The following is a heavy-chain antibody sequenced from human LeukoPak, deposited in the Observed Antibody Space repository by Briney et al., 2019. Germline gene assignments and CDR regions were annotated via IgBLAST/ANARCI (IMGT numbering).Heavy chain of an antibody. D-gene: IGHD5-24*01. Sequence: ASVKVSCKASGYTFTGYYMRWVRQAPGQGLEWMGWISAYNGNTNYAQKLQGRVTMTTDTSTSTAYMELRSLRSDDTAVYYCARSQSYGMDVWGQGTTVTVSS. CDR3: ARSQSYGMDV. J-gene: IGHJ6*02. V-gene: IGHV1-18*04. CDR2: ISAYNGNT. CDR1: GYTFTGYY.